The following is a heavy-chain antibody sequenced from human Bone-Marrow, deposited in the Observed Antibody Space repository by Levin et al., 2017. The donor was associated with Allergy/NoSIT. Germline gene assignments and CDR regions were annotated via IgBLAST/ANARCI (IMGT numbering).Heavy chain of an antibody. CDR2: IWSDGLQK. V-gene: IGHV3-33*01. J-gene: IGHJ3*02. CDR3: TRGGEAAGAFDI. D-gene: IGHD3-10*01. Sequence: GGSLRLSCAASGSTFSDYAMHWVRQAPGKGLEWVAVIWSDGLQKYYLESVKGRFTISRDTSKSALFLEVNSLRDEDTAVYFCTRGGEAAGAFDIWGQGATVTVSS. CDR1: GSTFSDYA.